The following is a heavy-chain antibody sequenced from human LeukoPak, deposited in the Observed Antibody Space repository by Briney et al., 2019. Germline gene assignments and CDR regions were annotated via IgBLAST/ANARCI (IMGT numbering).Heavy chain of an antibody. D-gene: IGHD6-19*01. Sequence: GASVKVSCKASGYTFTGYYMHWVRQAPGQGLEWMGWINPNSGGTNYAQKFQGRVTMTRDTSISTAYMELSRLRSDDTAVYYCASVSSGWTYYFDYWGQGTLVTVSS. V-gene: IGHV1-2*02. CDR2: INPNSGGT. CDR1: GYTFTGYY. CDR3: ASVSSGWTYYFDY. J-gene: IGHJ4*02.